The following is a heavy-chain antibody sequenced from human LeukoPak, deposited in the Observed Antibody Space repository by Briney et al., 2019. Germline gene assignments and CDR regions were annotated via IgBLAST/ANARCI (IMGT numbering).Heavy chain of an antibody. D-gene: IGHD2-8*01. CDR2: ISSSSSNI. J-gene: IGHJ6*04. Sequence: GGSLRLSCAASGFTFSSYSMNWVRQAPGKGLEWVSSISSSSSNIYYADSVKGRFTISRDNAKNSLYLQMNSLRAEDTAVYYCANARDLCTNGVCYMDVWGKGTTVTVSS. CDR1: GFTFSSYS. V-gene: IGHV3-21*01. CDR3: ANARDLCTNGVCYMDV.